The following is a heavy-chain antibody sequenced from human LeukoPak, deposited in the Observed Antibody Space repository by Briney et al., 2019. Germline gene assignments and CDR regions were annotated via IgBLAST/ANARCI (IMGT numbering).Heavy chain of an antibody. Sequence: GGSLRLSCAASGFTFNNYAMSWVRQAPGKGLEWVSAISGSGGSTYYADSVKGRFTISRDNSKNTLYLQMNSLRAEDTVVYYCANAGAFDIWGQGTMVTVSS. CDR3: ANAGAFDI. CDR1: GFTFNNYA. J-gene: IGHJ3*02. D-gene: IGHD6-13*01. CDR2: ISGSGGST. V-gene: IGHV3-23*01.